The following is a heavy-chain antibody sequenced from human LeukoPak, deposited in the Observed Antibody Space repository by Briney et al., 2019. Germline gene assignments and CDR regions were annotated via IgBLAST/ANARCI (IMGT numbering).Heavy chain of an antibody. V-gene: IGHV3-74*01. CDR2: INSDGSST. CDR1: GFTFSSYW. CDR3: ARSRYYYDSSGYYYVLYFDY. Sequence: GGSLRLSCAASGFTFSSYWMHWARHAPGKGLVWVSRINSDGSSTSYADSVKGRFTISRDNAKNTLYLQMNSLRAEDTAVYYCARSRYYYDSSGYYYVLYFDYWGQGTLVTVSS. J-gene: IGHJ4*02. D-gene: IGHD3-22*01.